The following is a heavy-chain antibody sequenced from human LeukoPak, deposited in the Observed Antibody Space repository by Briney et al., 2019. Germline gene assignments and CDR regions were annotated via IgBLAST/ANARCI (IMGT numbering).Heavy chain of an antibody. CDR3: ARGSHPGSSWSRNFDY. CDR2: IYYSGST. CDR1: GGSISSYY. V-gene: IGHV4-59*01. J-gene: IGHJ4*02. D-gene: IGHD6-13*01. Sequence: SETLSLTCTVSGGSISSYYWSWIRQPPGKGLEWIGYIYYSGSTNYNPSLKSRVTISVDTSKNQFSLKLSSVTAADTAVYYCARGSHPGSSWSRNFDYWGQGTLVTVSS.